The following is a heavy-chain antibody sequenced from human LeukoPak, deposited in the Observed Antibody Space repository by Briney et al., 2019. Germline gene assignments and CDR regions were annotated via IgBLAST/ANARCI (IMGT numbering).Heavy chain of an antibody. J-gene: IGHJ6*03. CDR2: IKSKTDGGTT. Sequence: PGGSLRLSCAASGFTFSNAWMSWVRQAPGKGLEWVGRIKSKTDGGTTDYAAPVKGRFTISRDDSKNTLYLQMNSLKTEDTAVYYCTTGYTVKGTKSYYYYYMDVWGKGTTVTISS. CDR1: GFTFSNAW. V-gene: IGHV3-15*01. D-gene: IGHD4-17*01. CDR3: TTGYTVKGTKSYYYYYMDV.